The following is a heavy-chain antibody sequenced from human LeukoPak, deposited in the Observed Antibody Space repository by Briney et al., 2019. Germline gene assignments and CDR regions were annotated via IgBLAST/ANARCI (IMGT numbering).Heavy chain of an antibody. CDR1: GFTFSSYS. CDR3: ARGPSKYSSGWYIY. D-gene: IGHD6-19*01. Sequence: PGGSLRLSCAASGFTFSSYSMTWVRQAPGKGLEWVSSISSSSSYIYYADSVKGRFTISRDNAKNSLYLQMNSLRAEDTAVYYCARGPSKYSSGWYIYWGQGTLVTVSS. V-gene: IGHV3-21*01. J-gene: IGHJ4*02. CDR2: ISSSSSYI.